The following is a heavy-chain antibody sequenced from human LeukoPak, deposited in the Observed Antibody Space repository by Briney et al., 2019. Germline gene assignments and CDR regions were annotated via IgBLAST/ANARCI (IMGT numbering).Heavy chain of an antibody. D-gene: IGHD6-13*01. CDR1: KFTFSDYS. Sequence: PGGSLRLSCAASKFTFSDYSMSWVRQAPGKGLEWVSSISSIRNYIYYADSVKGRFTVSRDNAKNSLYLQMNSLRAEDTAVYYCARGRGSSSWYLTLEGGYYFDYWGQGTLVTVSS. J-gene: IGHJ4*02. CDR3: ARGRGSSSWYLTLEGGYYFDY. CDR2: ISSIRNYI. V-gene: IGHV3-21*01.